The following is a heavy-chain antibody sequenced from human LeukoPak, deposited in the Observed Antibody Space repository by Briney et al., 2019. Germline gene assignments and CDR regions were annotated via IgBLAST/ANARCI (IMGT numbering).Heavy chain of an antibody. CDR2: IYSGGST. J-gene: IGHJ4*02. D-gene: IGHD5-24*01. V-gene: IGHV3-66*01. CDR3: ASTDGSNGY. CDR1: GFTVSNNY. Sequence: GGSLRLSCAASGFTVSNNYMNWVRQAPGKGLEWVSVIYSGGSTSYADSVKGRFTISRDNSRNTVSLQMNSLRAEDTAVYYCASTDGSNGYWGQGTLVTVSS.